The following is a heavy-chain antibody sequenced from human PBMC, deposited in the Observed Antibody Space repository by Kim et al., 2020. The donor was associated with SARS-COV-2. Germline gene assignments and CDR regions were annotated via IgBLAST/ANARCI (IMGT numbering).Heavy chain of an antibody. CDR3: AREDSSSGNFDF. J-gene: IGHJ4*02. CDR1: GYSFGGYY. D-gene: IGHD2-15*01. Sequence: ASVKVSCKASGYSFGGYYIHWVRQAPGQGLEWMGRIFPNSGGTSYAQKFQGRVTMTRDTSISTAHMELSRLRTDDTAMYYCAREDSSSGNFDFWGLGTLVTVSS. V-gene: IGHV1-2*06. CDR2: IFPNSGGT.